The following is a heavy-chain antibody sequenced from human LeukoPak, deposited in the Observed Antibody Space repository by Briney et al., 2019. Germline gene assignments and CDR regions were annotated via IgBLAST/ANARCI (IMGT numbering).Heavy chain of an antibody. D-gene: IGHD3-9*01. CDR3: ARLGLRYFDWLPPGGWSNAFDI. CDR1: GDSVSSNSAA. J-gene: IGHJ3*02. V-gene: IGHV6-1*01. Sequence: SQTLSLTCAISGDSVSSNSAAWNWIRQSPSRGLEWLGRTYYRSKWYNDYAVSLKSRITINPDTSKNQFSLQLNSVTPEDTAVYYCARLGLRYFDWLPPGGWSNAFDIWGQGTMVTVSS. CDR2: TYYRSKWYN.